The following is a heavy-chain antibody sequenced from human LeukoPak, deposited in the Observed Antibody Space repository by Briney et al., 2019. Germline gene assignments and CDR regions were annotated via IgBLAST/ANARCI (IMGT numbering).Heavy chain of an antibody. V-gene: IGHV4-34*01. Sequence: SETQSLTCALYGGFFSAYYWTWIRQPPGRGLEWIGEINHSGSSNYNSSLRSRVTISVDTSYKQFSLRLSSVTAADTAVYYCAPRGDIEHSYVYGKWFDPWGQGTRVTVSS. CDR1: GGFFSAYY. CDR2: INHSGSS. J-gene: IGHJ5*02. CDR3: APRGDIEHSYVYGKWFDP. D-gene: IGHD5-18*01.